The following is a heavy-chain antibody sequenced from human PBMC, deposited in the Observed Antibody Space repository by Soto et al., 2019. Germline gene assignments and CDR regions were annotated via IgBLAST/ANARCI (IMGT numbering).Heavy chain of an antibody. CDR3: ARHVVPAANYFDY. CDR2: IYYSGST. Sequence: SETLSLTCTVSGGSISNSYWSWIRQPPGKGLEWIAYIYYSGSTNYNPSLKSRVTMSLDTSKNHFSLKLSSVTAADTAVYYCARHVVPAANYFDYWGQGTRVTVSS. V-gene: IGHV4-59*08. D-gene: IGHD2-2*01. CDR1: GGSISNSY. J-gene: IGHJ4*02.